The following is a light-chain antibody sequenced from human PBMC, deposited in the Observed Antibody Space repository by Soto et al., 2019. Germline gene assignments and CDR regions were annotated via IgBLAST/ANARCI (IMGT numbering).Light chain of an antibody. CDR3: QQYGSSPT. Sequence: EIVLTQSPCTLSLSPGERATLSCRASQSVSSSYLAWYQQKPGQAPRLLIYGASSRATGIPDRFSGSGSGTDFTLTISRLEPADFAVYYCQQYGSSPTFGGGTKVEIK. CDR2: GAS. CDR1: QSVSSSY. V-gene: IGKV3-20*01. J-gene: IGKJ4*01.